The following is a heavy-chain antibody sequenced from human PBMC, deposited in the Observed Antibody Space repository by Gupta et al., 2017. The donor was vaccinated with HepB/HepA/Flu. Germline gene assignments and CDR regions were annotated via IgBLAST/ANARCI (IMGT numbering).Heavy chain of an antibody. CDR3: ARPGSGDY. J-gene: IGHJ4*02. CDR1: GGSITSSSNF. Sequence: QLQLQESGPGQVQPSETLSLTCAVSGGSITSSSNFWAWIRQPPGKGLECIGTMFYSGNTYYNPSLKGRLTISVDTSKNQFSLRLSSVTAADTAVYYCARPGSGDYWGQGTLVTVSS. V-gene: IGHV4-39*01. CDR2: MFYSGNT. D-gene: IGHD1-1*01.